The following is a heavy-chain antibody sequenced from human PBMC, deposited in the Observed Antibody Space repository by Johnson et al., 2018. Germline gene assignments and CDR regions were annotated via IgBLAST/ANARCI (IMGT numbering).Heavy chain of an antibody. CDR3: ARGRRAVAGPTGNFQH. V-gene: IGHV1-8*01. D-gene: IGHD6-19*01. CDR1: GYTFTSYD. J-gene: IGHJ1*01. Sequence: VQLVESGAEVKKXGASVKVSCKASGYTFTSYDITWVRQATGQGLEWTGWMDPNSGNTGYAQKVQGRVTMTRNTPISTAHMELSSLVSEDTAVYYWARGRRAVAGPTGNFQHWGQGTLVTVSS. CDR2: MDPNSGNT.